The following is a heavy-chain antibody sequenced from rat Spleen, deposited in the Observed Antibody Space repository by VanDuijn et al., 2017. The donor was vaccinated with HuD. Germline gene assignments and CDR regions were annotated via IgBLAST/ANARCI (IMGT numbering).Heavy chain of an antibody. CDR3: VRPYYGPGPLAY. J-gene: IGHJ3*01. V-gene: IGHV5-25*01. D-gene: IGHD1-7*01. CDR1: GFTFTNYY. CDR2: ISIGGTNI. Sequence: EVQLVESGGGLVQPGRSMKLSCAASGFTFTNYYMAWVRQAPTKALEWVASISIGGTNIYYRDSVKGRFTISRENAKRTLYLQMDSLRSEDTATYYCVRPYYGPGPLAYWGQGTLVTVSS.